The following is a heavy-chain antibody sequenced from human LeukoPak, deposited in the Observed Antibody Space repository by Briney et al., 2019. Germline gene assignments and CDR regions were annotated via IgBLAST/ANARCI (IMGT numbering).Heavy chain of an antibody. CDR3: ARDELGYCSNGGSCSYFDY. Sequence: SETLSLTCTVSGYFISSGYYWGWIRQPPGKGLEWIGSIYHSGTTHYNPSLESRVTISVDTSKNQFSLKLSSVTAADTAVYYCARDELGYCSNGGSCSYFDYWGQGILVTVSS. J-gene: IGHJ4*02. D-gene: IGHD2-8*01. CDR2: IYHSGTT. V-gene: IGHV4-38-2*02. CDR1: GYFISSGYY.